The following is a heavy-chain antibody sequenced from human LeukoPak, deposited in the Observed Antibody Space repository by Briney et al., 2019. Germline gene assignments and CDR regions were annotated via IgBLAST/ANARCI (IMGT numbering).Heavy chain of an antibody. Sequence: PSDTLSLTCTVSGGPISSYYWIWAPHPTGKALEGIGYIYYSESKNHNPSLKNRVTISVDTSKNQFSLKLRSVAAADTAVYYCARDRATAVTADRAFDIWGQGTMVTVSS. D-gene: IGHD2-21*02. CDR1: GGPISSYY. CDR2: IYYSESK. J-gene: IGHJ3*02. CDR3: ARDRATAVTADRAFDI. V-gene: IGHV4-59*01.